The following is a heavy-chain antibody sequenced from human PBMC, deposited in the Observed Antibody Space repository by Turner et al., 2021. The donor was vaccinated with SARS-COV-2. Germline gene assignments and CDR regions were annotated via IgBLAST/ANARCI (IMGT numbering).Heavy chain of an antibody. CDR2: ISYDGSEK. CDR3: AKDALPAAGKLNSYFDY. V-gene: IGHV3-30*18. CDR1: GFTFSSSG. D-gene: IGHD6-13*01. J-gene: IGHJ4*02. Sequence: QVQLVQSGGGVVQPGSSLRLSCAASGFTFSSSGIHWVRQAPGKGLEWAAVISYDGSEKYYADSVKGRFTISRDNSKNTLYLQMSSLRPDDTAVYYCAKDALPAAGKLNSYFDYWGQGTLVTVSS.